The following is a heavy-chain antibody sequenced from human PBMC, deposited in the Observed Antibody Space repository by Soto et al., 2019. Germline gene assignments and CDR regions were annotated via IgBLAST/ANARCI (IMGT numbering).Heavy chain of an antibody. CDR3: AREVSADGTFREDVFDI. Sequence: QVHLVQSGAEVKKPGSSVKVSCKAPGGTFSNHAIKWVRQAPGQGLEWMGRIIPIFTTTNYAQKFQGRVTITADESTITAYLELSSLKHYDTAVYYCAREVSADGTFREDVFDIWGQGTLVTVSS. CDR1: GGTFSNHA. J-gene: IGHJ3*02. CDR2: IIPIFTTT. D-gene: IGHD6-13*01. V-gene: IGHV1-69*12.